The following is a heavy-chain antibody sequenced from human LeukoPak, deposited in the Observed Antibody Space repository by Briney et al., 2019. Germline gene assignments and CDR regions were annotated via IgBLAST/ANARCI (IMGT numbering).Heavy chain of an antibody. V-gene: IGHV1-2*02. D-gene: IGHD3-22*01. CDR1: GYTFTGYY. Sequence: ASVKVSCKASGYTFTGYYMHWVRQAPGQGLEWMGWINPNSGGTNYAQKFQGRVTMTRDTSISTAYMELSRLRSDDTAVYYCARDSSGYYYFDYWGQGTLVNVSS. CDR3: ARDSSGYYYFDY. J-gene: IGHJ4*02. CDR2: INPNSGGT.